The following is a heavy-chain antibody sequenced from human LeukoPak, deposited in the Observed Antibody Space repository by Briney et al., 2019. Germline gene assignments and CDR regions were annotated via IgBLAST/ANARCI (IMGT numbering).Heavy chain of an antibody. V-gene: IGHV4-4*07. CDR2: IYTSGST. J-gene: IGHJ5*02. CDR3: ARVYCPNGVCYNSRGWFDP. Sequence: PSETLSLTCTVSGGSIRSYYWSWIRQPAGKGLEWIGRIYTSGSTNYNPSLKSRVTMSVDTSKNQFSLKLSSVTAADTAVYYCARVYCPNGVCYNSRGWFDPWGQGTLVTVSS. D-gene: IGHD2-8*01. CDR1: GGSIRSYY.